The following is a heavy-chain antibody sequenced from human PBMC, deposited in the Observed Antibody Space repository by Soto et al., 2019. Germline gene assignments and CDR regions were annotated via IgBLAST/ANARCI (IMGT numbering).Heavy chain of an antibody. J-gene: IGHJ6*02. CDR3: ARDQSFDRSYYYGIDV. V-gene: IGHV1-18*01. CDR1: GYPFTHYG. Sequence: ASVKVSCKSSGYPFTHYGITWIRQAPGQGLEWMGWISPFNGNTNYGQTLQGRVTLTTDTSTSTVYMELRSQRSDDTAVYYCARDQSFDRSYYYGIDVWGQGTTVTVSS. CDR2: ISPFNGNT. D-gene: IGHD3-22*01.